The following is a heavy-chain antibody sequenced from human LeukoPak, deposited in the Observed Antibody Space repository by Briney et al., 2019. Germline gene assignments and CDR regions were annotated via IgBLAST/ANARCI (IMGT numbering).Heavy chain of an antibody. Sequence: ASVKVSCKASGGTFSSYAISWVRQAPGQGLEWMGRIIPILGIANYAQKFQGRVTITADKSTSTAYMELSSLRSEDTAVYYCARATSRTITMVRGVPPNWFDPWGQGTLVTVSS. CDR1: GGTFSSYA. CDR2: IIPILGIA. D-gene: IGHD3-10*01. J-gene: IGHJ5*02. CDR3: ARATSRTITMVRGVPPNWFDP. V-gene: IGHV1-69*04.